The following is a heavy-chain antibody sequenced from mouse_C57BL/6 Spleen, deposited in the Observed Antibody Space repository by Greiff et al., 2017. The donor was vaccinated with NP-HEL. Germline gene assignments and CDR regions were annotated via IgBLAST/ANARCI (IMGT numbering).Heavy chain of an antibody. CDR2: IDPSDSYT. Sequence: QVQLQQPGAELVMPGASVKLSCKASGYTFTSYWMHWVKQRPGQGLEWIGEIDPSDSYTNYNQKFKGKSTLTVDKSSSTAYMQLSILTSEDSAVYYCARPGSSYDYAMDYWGQGTSVTVSS. V-gene: IGHV1-69*01. D-gene: IGHD1-1*01. CDR3: ARPGSSYDYAMDY. J-gene: IGHJ4*01. CDR1: GYTFTSYW.